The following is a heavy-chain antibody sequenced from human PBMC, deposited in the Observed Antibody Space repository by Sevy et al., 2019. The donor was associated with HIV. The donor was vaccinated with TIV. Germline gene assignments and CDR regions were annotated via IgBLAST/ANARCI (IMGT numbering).Heavy chain of an antibody. CDR2: ISSSSSYI. Sequence: GGSLRLSCAASGFTFSSYSMNWVRQAPGKGLEWVSSISSSSSYIYYADSVTGRFTSSRDNAKNSLYLQMNSLRAEDTAVYYCARDALPLAYCGGDCYSAAFDIWGQGTMVTVSS. V-gene: IGHV3-21*01. J-gene: IGHJ3*02. CDR1: GFTFSSYS. D-gene: IGHD2-21*02. CDR3: ARDALPLAYCGGDCYSAAFDI.